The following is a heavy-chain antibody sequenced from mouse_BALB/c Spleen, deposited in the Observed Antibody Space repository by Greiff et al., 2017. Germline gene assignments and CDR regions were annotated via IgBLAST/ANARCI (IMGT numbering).Heavy chain of an antibody. Sequence: EVQLVESGGGLVQPGGSRKLSCAASGFTFSSFGMHWVRQAPEKGLEWVAYISSGSSTIYYADTVKGRFTISSDNPKNTLFLQMTSLRSEDTAMYYCANHSIYYDYDGGGYYAMDYWGQGTTVTVSS. CDR3: ANHSIYYDYDGGGYYAMDY. D-gene: IGHD2-4*01. CDR2: ISSGSSTI. J-gene: IGHJ4*01. CDR1: GFTFSSFG. V-gene: IGHV5-17*02.